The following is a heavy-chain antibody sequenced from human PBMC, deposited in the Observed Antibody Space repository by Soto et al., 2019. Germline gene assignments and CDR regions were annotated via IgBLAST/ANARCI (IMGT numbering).Heavy chain of an antibody. J-gene: IGHJ4*01. D-gene: IGHD2-15*01. CDR3: ASYCSDMNCPRVGYYFEN. CDR2: INTASGDT. Sequence: ASVKVSCKASGYAFTTYAIHWLRQAPGQRLEWMGWINTASGDTRYSQNFQGRITLTRDTPATTGYMELSSLSSEDTAVYYCASYCSDMNCPRVGYYFENWGKGDLVTISS. CDR1: GYAFTTYA. V-gene: IGHV1-3*04.